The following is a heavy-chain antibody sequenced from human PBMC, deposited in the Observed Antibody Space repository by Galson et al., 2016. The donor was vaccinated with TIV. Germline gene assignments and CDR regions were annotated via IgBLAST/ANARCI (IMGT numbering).Heavy chain of an antibody. CDR3: AAWRPGGWLDP. D-gene: IGHD5-12*01. Sequence: QSGAEVKKPGESLNISCKGSDSWVAWVRQKPGRGPEYMGVIYPRDSDTRYSPSFEGQVTISVDKSFTTAYLQWTSLKAYDSAIYFCAAWRPGGWLDPWGQGTQVIVSS. V-gene: IGHV5-51*03. CDR2: IYPRDSDT. CDR1: DSW. J-gene: IGHJ5*02.